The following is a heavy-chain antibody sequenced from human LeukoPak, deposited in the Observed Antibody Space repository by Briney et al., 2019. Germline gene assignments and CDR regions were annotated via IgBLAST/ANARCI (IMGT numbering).Heavy chain of an antibody. D-gene: IGHD5-24*01. CDR3: AKQSRWLQFNCFDS. CDR1: GFTFSTYA. CDR2: ISGSGGST. Sequence: GGSLRLSCAASGFTFSTYAMSWVRQAPGKGLEWVSEISGSGGSTSFAASVKGRFAVSRDNSKNMLYLQMNSPRAEDTAVYYCAKQSRWLQFNCFDSWGQGTLVTVSS. V-gene: IGHV3-23*01. J-gene: IGHJ5*01.